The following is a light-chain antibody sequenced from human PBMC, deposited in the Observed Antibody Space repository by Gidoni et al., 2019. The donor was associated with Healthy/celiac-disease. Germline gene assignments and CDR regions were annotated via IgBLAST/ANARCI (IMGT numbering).Light chain of an antibody. V-gene: IGKV1-5*03. CDR1: QSISSW. CDR2: EAS. CDR3: QQYNSYSWT. Sequence: DTQMTLYPSTLSASVGDTATITCRASQSISSWLSWYQQKPGTAPTLLIYEASSLESGGPSMFIGSGSGTEFTLTISSLQPDDFATYYCQQYNSYSWTFGQGTKVEIK. J-gene: IGKJ1*01.